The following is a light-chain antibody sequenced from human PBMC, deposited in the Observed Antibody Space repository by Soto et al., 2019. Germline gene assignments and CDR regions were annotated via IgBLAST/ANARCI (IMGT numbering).Light chain of an antibody. CDR2: KVT. CDR1: SSDVGGNKY. Sequence: QSVLTQPASVSGSPGQSITISCTGTSSDVGGNKYVSWYQQYPGKVPKLLINKVTNRPSGVSYRFSGSKSGSTASLTISALLAEDEADYFCASSTSDSLYVFGTGTKDTVL. J-gene: IGLJ1*01. V-gene: IGLV2-14*01. CDR3: ASSTSDSLYV.